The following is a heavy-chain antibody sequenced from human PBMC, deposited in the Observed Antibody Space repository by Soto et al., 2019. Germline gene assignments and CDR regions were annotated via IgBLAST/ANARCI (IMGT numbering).Heavy chain of an antibody. Sequence: QTLSLPCAISGDSVSSDTSAWIWIRQSPSRGLEWLGRTYYRSKWNNDYALSVESRITISPDTSQNHFSLDLDSVTPEDTAVYYRVGVTFFPGMDVWGQGTPVTV. V-gene: IGHV6-1*01. CDR1: GDSVSSDTSA. CDR2: TYYRSKWNN. CDR3: VGVTFFPGMDV. J-gene: IGHJ6*02. D-gene: IGHD3-10*01.